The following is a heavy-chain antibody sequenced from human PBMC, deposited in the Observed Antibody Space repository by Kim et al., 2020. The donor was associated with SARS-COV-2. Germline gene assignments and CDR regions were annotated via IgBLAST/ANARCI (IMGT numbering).Heavy chain of an antibody. CDR3: ARGPYEDFWSGYYKSDGMDV. CDR2: INSDGSST. D-gene: IGHD3-3*01. Sequence: GGSLRLSCAASGFTFSSYWMHWVRQAPGKGLVWVSRINSDGSSTSYADSVKGRFTISRDNAKNTLYLQMNSLRAEDTAVYYCARGPYEDFWSGYYKSDGMDVWGQGTTVTVSS. CDR1: GFTFSSYW. J-gene: IGHJ6*02. V-gene: IGHV3-74*01.